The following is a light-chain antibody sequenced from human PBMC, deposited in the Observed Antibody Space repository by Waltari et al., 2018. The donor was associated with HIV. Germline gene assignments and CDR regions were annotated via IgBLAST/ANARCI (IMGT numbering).Light chain of an antibody. CDR2: DAS. Sequence: EIVLTQSPATLSLSPGERATLHCRASQSISSNLAWYQQKPGQAPRPLIYDASNRATGIPVRFSGSGSGTDFTLTISSLGPEDFAVYYCQQRDNWPPLATFGPGTKVDI. CDR3: QQRDNWPPLAT. J-gene: IGKJ3*01. V-gene: IGKV3-11*01. CDR1: QSISSN.